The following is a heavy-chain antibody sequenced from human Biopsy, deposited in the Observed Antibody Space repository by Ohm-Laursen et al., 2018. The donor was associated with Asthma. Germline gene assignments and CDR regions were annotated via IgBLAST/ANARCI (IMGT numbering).Heavy chain of an antibody. D-gene: IGHD3-22*01. Sequence: GSLRLSCAALGFAVSRDHMFRVRQAPGKGLEWVSVIYSGGTSHTADSVRGRFTISRDYSKNTLYLQMHSLRAEDTAVYYCARGDSSNWSHYYFDYWGQGTLVTVSS. CDR1: GFAVSRDH. J-gene: IGHJ4*02. V-gene: IGHV3-53*01. CDR3: ARGDSSNWSHYYFDY. CDR2: IYSGGTS.